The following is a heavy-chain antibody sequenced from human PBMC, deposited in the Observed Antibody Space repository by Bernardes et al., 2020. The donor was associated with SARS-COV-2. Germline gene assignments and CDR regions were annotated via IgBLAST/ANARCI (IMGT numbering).Heavy chain of an antibody. V-gene: IGHV3-33*03. J-gene: IGHJ4*02. CDR1: GFTFSSYG. D-gene: IGHD3-16*01. Sequence: GGSLRLSCAASGFTFSSYGMHWVRQAPGKGLEWVGTIWYDGSNKYYADSVKGRFTISRDNSKNTLYLQMNSLRAEDTAVYYCAKRGDATPYYLDYWGQGTLVTDSS. CDR3: AKRGDATPYYLDY. CDR2: IWYDGSNK.